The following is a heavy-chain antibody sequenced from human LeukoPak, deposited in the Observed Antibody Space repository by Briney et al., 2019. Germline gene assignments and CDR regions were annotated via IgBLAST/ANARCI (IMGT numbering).Heavy chain of an antibody. V-gene: IGHV1-18*01. CDR3: ARYLYCSSTSCPLGWWFDP. CDR1: GYSFTGYG. Sequence: ASVKVSCKASGYSFTGYGVSWVRQAPGQGLEWMGLISAYNGNTNYAQKLQGRVTMTTDTSTSTAYMELRSLRSDDTAVYYCARYLYCSSTSCPLGWWFDPWGQGTLVTVSS. J-gene: IGHJ5*02. D-gene: IGHD2-2*01. CDR2: ISAYNGNT.